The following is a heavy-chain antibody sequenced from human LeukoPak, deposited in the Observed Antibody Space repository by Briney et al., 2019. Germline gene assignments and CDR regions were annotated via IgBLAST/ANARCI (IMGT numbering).Heavy chain of an antibody. V-gene: IGHV3-64D*06. Sequence: GGSLRLSCSASGFTFSSYAMHWVRQAPGKGLEYVSAISSNGGSTYYADFAKGRFTISRDNWRNTLHLQMNSLTPDDTAIYYCVREMGSGTHYCLEFWGQGALVTVS. CDR2: ISSNGGST. D-gene: IGHD3-10*01. J-gene: IGHJ4*02. CDR3: VREMGSGTHYCLEF. CDR1: GFTFSSYA.